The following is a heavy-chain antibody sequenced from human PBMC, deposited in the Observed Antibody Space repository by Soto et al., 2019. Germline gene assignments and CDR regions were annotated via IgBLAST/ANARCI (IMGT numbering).Heavy chain of an antibody. V-gene: IGHV3-30*18. CDR1: GFDFARYG. CDR2: ISRDGSGE. J-gene: IGHJ4*02. Sequence: GGSLRLSCVVCGFDFARYGMQWIRQAPCKGLEWVAIISRDGSGEFFADSVKGRFSISKDNSKNTVFLQMHRLRPDDTAVYHCAKEENQNYGVDYWGPRTPFAVSS. CDR3: AKEENQNYGVDY. D-gene: IGHD3-16*01.